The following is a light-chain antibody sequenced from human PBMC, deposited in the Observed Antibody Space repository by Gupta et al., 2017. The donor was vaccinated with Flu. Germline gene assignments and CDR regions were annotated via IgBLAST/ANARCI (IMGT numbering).Light chain of an antibody. CDR3: QQYDDSRTLT. J-gene: IGKJ4*01. V-gene: IGKV4-1*01. CDR1: QSVLYSSNNKNY. Sequence: LGERATINCKSSQSVLYSSNNKNYLAWYQKKPGQPPKLLIYWASTRESGVPDRFSGSGSGTDFTLTINSRQAEDVAVYYCQQYDDSRTLTFGGGTKVEIK. CDR2: WAS.